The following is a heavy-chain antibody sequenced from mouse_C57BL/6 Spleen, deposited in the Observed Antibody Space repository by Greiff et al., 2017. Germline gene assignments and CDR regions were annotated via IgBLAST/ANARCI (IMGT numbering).Heavy chain of an antibody. CDR3: AKELNSSGHGAMDY. CDR2: IEPSDSYT. D-gene: IGHD3-2*02. J-gene: IGHJ4*01. CDR1: GYTFTSYW. Sequence: QVQLQQPGAELVMPGASVKLSCKASGYTFTSYWMHWVKQRPGQGLEWIGEIEPSDSYTNYNQKFKGKSTLTVDKSSSTAYVQLSSLTSEDSAVYNCAKELNSSGHGAMDYWGQGTSVTVSS. V-gene: IGHV1-69*01.